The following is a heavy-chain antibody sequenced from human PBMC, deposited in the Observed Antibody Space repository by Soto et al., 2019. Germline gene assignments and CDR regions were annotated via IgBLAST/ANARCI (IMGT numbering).Heavy chain of an antibody. D-gene: IGHD3-22*01. CDR2: IIPIFGTA. V-gene: IGHV1-69*01. Sequence: QVQLVQSGAEVRKPGSSVRVSCKASGGSFNRHTISWVRQAPGRGLEWMGGIIPIFGTANHAQKFQGRVTIIADESTSTVYMELSSLRSDDTAIYYCARGWGYDSTDYYYAYWGQGTLVIVSS. CDR3: ARGWGYDSTDYYYAY. CDR1: GGSFNRHT. J-gene: IGHJ4*02.